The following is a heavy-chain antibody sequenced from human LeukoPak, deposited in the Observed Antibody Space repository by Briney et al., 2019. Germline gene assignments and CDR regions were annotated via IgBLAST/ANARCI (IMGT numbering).Heavy chain of an antibody. CDR3: ASWYYYDSSGYYRDY. CDR2: ISSSGSTI. Sequence: GGSLRLSCAASGFTFSDYYMSWICQAPGKGLEWVSYISSSGSTIYYADSVKGRFTISRDNAKNSLYLQMNSLRAEDTAVYYCASWYYYDSSGYYRDYWGQGTLVTVSS. V-gene: IGHV3-11*01. CDR1: GFTFSDYY. J-gene: IGHJ4*02. D-gene: IGHD3-22*01.